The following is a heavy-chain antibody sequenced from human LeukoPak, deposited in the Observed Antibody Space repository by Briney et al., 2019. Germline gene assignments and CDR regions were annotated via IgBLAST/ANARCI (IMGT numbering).Heavy chain of an antibody. CDR3: ARGLERLASWYDY. V-gene: IGHV1-2*02. CDR1: GYTFTGYY. D-gene: IGHD1-1*01. J-gene: IGHJ4*02. Sequence: ASVKVSCKASGYTFTGYYMHWVRQAPGQGLEWMGWINPNRGGTNYAQKFQGRVTMTRDTSISTAYMELSRLRSDDTAVYYCARGLERLASWYDYWGQGTLVTVSS. CDR2: INPNRGGT.